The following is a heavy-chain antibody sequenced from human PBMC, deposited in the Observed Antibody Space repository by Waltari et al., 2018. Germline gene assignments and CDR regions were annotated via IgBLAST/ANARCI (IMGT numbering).Heavy chain of an antibody. J-gene: IGHJ5*02. Sequence: QVQLVQSGAEVKKPGSSVKVSCKASGGTFSSYAISWVRQAPGQGLEWMGGIIPIFGTANYAQKFQVRVTITADESTSTAYMELSSLRSEDTAVYYCARRPRSSSENWFDPWGQGTLVTVSS. CDR2: IIPIFGTA. CDR1: GGTFSSYA. CDR3: ARRPRSSSENWFDP. D-gene: IGHD6-6*01. V-gene: IGHV1-69*13.